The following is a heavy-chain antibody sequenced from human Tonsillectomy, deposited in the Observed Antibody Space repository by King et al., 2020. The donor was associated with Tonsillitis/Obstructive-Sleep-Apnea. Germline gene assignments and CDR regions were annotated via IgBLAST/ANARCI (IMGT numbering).Heavy chain of an antibody. CDR2: IYYSGST. CDR1: GGSISSYY. Sequence: VQLQESGPGLVKPSETLSLTCTVSGGSISSYYWSWIRPPPGKGLEWIGYIYYSGSTNYNPSLKSRVTISVDTSKNQFSLKLSSVTAADTAVYYCARGGYCSGGSCYWVLSPNWFDPWGQGTLVTVSS. CDR3: ARGGYCSGGSCYWVLSPNWFDP. J-gene: IGHJ5*02. D-gene: IGHD2-15*01. V-gene: IGHV4-59*01.